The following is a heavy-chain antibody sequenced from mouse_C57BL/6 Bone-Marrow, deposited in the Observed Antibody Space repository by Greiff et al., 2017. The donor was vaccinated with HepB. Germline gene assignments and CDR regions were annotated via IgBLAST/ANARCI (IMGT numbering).Heavy chain of an antibody. CDR3: ARCPDGYYPYFDY. Sequence: QVQLQQSGAELVMPGASVKLSCKASGYTFTSYWMHWVKQRPGQGLEWIGEIDPSDSYTNYNQKFKGKSTLTVDKSSSTAYMQLSSLTSEDSAVYYCARCPDGYYPYFDYWGQGTTLTVSS. CDR2: IDPSDSYT. J-gene: IGHJ2*01. V-gene: IGHV1-69*01. D-gene: IGHD2-3*01. CDR1: GYTFTSYW.